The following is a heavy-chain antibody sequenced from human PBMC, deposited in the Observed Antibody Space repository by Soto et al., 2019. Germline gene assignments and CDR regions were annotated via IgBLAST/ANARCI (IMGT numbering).Heavy chain of an antibody. CDR3: ARGRKYYDFWSGYSHPRYYFNY. Sequence: PSETLSLTCAVYGGSFSGYCWSWIRQPRGKGLEWIGEINHSGRTNYNPSLKSRVTISVDTSKSQFSLKLSSVTAADTAVYYCARGRKYYDFWSGYSHPRYYFNYWGQGTLVTVSS. CDR2: INHSGRT. V-gene: IGHV4-34*01. J-gene: IGHJ4*02. D-gene: IGHD3-3*01. CDR1: GGSFSGYC.